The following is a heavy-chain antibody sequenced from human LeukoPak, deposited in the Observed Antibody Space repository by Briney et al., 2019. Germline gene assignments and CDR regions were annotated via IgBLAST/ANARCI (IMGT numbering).Heavy chain of an antibody. V-gene: IGHV3-48*04. Sequence: GGSLRLSCAASGLTFSSYSMNWVRQAPGKGLEWVSYISSSGSTIYYAVSVKGRFTISRDNAKNSLYLQMNSLRAEDTAVYYCARTLGVARIKSPIGYWGQGTLVTVSS. CDR2: ISSSGSTI. D-gene: IGHD5-12*01. CDR1: GLTFSSYS. J-gene: IGHJ4*02. CDR3: ARTLGVARIKSPIGY.